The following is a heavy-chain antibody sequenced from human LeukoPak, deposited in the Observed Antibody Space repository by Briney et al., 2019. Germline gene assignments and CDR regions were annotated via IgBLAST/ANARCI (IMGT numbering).Heavy chain of an antibody. CDR2: FDPEDGET. CDR1: GYTLTELS. J-gene: IGHJ3*02. Sequence: GASVKVSCKVSGYTLTELSMHWVRQAPGKGLEWMGGFDPEDGETIYAQKFQGRVTMTEDTSTDTAYMELSSLRSEDTAVYYCATRYFDWVPNAFDTWGQGTMVTVSS. D-gene: IGHD3-9*01. V-gene: IGHV1-24*01. CDR3: ATRYFDWVPNAFDT.